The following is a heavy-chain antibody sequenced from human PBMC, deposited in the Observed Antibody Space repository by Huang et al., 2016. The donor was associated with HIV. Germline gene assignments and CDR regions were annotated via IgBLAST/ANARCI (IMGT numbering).Heavy chain of an antibody. CDR3: TREYTVAGAFDI. CDR2: ISNDGTTT. Sequence: QGQLVESGGGVVRPGRSLRLSCAASGFSFRNYAMHWVRKAPGKRLELVTFISNDGTTTYDANSVKGRFTISRDNFKNTLYLQMNRLRGDDTAVYYCTREYTVAGAFDIWGQGTMVTVSS. D-gene: IGHD5-12*01. CDR1: GFSFRNYA. V-gene: IGHV3-30-3*01. J-gene: IGHJ3*02.